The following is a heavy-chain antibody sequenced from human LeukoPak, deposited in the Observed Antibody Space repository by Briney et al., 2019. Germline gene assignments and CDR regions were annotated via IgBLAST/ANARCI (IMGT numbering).Heavy chain of an antibody. J-gene: IGHJ4*02. CDR2: MNPNSGNT. D-gene: IGHD2-2*01. V-gene: IGHV1-8*01. CDR3: ARFDVVPAAVDY. Sequence: ASVKASCKASGYTFTSYDINWVRQATGQGLEWMGWMNPNSGNTGYAQKFQGRVTMTRNTSISTAYMELSSLRSEDTAVYYCARFDVVPAAVDYWGQGTLVTVSS. CDR1: GYTFTSYD.